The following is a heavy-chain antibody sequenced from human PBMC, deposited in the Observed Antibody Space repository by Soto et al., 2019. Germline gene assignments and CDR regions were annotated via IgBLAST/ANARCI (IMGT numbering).Heavy chain of an antibody. CDR2: ISYDGSNK. V-gene: IGHV3-30-3*01. D-gene: IGHD6-13*01. CDR1: GLTFSSYA. CDR3: ARVSGKSSSWYGMDV. J-gene: IGHJ6*02. Sequence: GGSLRLSCAASGLTFSSYAMHWVRQAPGKGLEWVAVISYDGSNKYYADSVKGRFTISRDNSKNTLYLQMNSLRAEDTAVYYCARVSGKSSSWYGMDVWGQGTTVTVSS.